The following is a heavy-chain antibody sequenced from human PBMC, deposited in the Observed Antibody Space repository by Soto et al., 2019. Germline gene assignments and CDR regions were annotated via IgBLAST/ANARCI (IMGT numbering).Heavy chain of an antibody. CDR3: AREGASGFGMDV. J-gene: IGHJ6*02. CDR2: IYTSGTT. Sequence: QVQLQESGPGLVKPSETLSLTCNVSGGSIRSNYWSWIRQPAGKALEWIGRIYTSGTTNYNPSLKSRATMLIDTSKNQFSLIISSVTAADTGVYYCAREGASGFGMDVWGQGTTVTVSS. V-gene: IGHV4-4*07. D-gene: IGHD1-26*01. CDR1: GGSIRSNY.